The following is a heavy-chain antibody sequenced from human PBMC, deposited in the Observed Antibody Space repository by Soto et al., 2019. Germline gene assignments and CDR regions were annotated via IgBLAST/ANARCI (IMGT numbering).Heavy chain of an antibody. D-gene: IGHD3-10*01. CDR1: GGSISSYY. Sequence: PSETLSLTCTVSGGSISSYYWSWIRQPPGKGLEWIGYIYYSGSTNYNPSLKSRVTISVDTSKNQFSLKLSSVTAADTAVYYCASLTMVRGVIGFYGMDVWGQGTTVTVSS. V-gene: IGHV4-59*08. CDR3: ASLTMVRGVIGFYGMDV. J-gene: IGHJ6*02. CDR2: IYYSGST.